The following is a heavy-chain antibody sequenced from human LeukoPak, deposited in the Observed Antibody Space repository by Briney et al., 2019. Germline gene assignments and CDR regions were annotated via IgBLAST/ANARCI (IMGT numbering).Heavy chain of an antibody. CDR1: GFTFSNYA. CDR2: IRGSGGST. D-gene: IGHD6-19*01. J-gene: IGHJ4*02. Sequence: PGRSLRLSCAASGFTFSNYAMSWVRQAPGKGVAWVYTIRGSGGSTYYADSLKGRFTISRDNSKNTLFLQMNSLRAEDTAVYYCAKERGYTSGLGSLDYWGQGTLVTVST. V-gene: IGHV3-23*01. CDR3: AKERGYTSGLGSLDY.